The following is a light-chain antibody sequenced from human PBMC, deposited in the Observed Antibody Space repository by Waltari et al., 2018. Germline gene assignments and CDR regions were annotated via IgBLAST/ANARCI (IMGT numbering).Light chain of an antibody. V-gene: IGKV3-20*01. Sequence: EIVLTQPPGTLSLSPGESASLPCRASQSLGNTYLAWYQQKPGQAPRLLIFDASRRATGIPDRFSGSGSGTDFTLTISRLEPEDFAVYFCQKYGRTPRPFGGGTKVEI. CDR2: DAS. CDR1: QSLGNTY. CDR3: QKYGRTPRP. J-gene: IGKJ4*01.